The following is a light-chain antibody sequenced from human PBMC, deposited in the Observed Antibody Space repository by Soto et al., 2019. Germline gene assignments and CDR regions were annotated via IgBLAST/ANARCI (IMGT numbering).Light chain of an antibody. Sequence: EIVLTQSPGTLSLSPGDRATLSCRASQSVGSNYLAWYQQKPGQAPRLLIYAASSRAPGIPARFSGSGSGQDFTLTISRLEAEDFAVYYCQQYGGSPWTFGQGTKVEIK. CDR2: AAS. CDR1: QSVGSNY. J-gene: IGKJ1*01. CDR3: QQYGGSPWT. V-gene: IGKV3-20*01.